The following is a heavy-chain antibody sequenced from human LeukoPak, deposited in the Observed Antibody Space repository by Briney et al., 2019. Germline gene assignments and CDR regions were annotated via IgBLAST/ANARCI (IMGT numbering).Heavy chain of an antibody. Sequence: PGGSLRLSCAASGFTFSSYSMNWVRQAPGKGLEWVANIKGDGSEKFYVDSVNGRFTISRDNAKNSLYLQMNSLRAEDTAVYYCARDYWLGKRGLFYFNYWGQGTLVTVSS. CDR1: GFTFSSYS. J-gene: IGHJ4*02. V-gene: IGHV3-7*01. CDR2: IKGDGSEK. D-gene: IGHD3-16*01. CDR3: ARDYWLGKRGLFYFNY.